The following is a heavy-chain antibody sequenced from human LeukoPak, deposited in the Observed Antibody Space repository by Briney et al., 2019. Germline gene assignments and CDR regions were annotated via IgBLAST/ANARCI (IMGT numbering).Heavy chain of an antibody. Sequence: GGSLRLSCAASGFTFSSYGMHGVRQAPGKGLEWVAVISYDGSNKYYADSVKGRFTISRDNSKNTLYLQMNSLRAEDTAVYYCAKAVQLWFHYYYYGMDVWGQGTTVTVSS. J-gene: IGHJ6*02. V-gene: IGHV3-30*18. CDR3: AKAVQLWFHYYYYGMDV. CDR2: ISYDGSNK. CDR1: GFTFSSYG. D-gene: IGHD5-18*01.